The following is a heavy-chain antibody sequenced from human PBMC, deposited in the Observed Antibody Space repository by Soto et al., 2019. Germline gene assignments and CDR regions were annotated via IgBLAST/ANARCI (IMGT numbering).Heavy chain of an antibody. CDR2: ISGSGGST. CDR3: AKYRSSWYYFDY. Sequence: EVQLLESGGGLVQPGGSLRLSCAASGFAFSSYAMSWVRQAPGKGLEWVSAISGSGGSTYYADSVKGRFTISRDNSKNTLYLQMNSLRAEDTAVYYCAKYRSSWYYFDYWGQGTLVTVSS. V-gene: IGHV3-23*01. D-gene: IGHD6-13*01. J-gene: IGHJ4*02. CDR1: GFAFSSYA.